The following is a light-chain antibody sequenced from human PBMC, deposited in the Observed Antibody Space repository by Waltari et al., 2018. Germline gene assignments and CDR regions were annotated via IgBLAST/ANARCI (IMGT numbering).Light chain of an antibody. CDR2: KVS. CDR3: MQGTHWPYT. V-gene: IGKV2-30*02. Sequence: DVVMTQSPLSQPVTLGQPASISCKSSQSLVRSDGNTYLQWFQQRPGQSPRRLIYKVSTRESGVPDRFSGSGSGTDFTLKISRVEAEDVGVYYCMQGTHWPYTFGQGTKLDIK. J-gene: IGKJ2*01. CDR1: QSLVRSDGNTY.